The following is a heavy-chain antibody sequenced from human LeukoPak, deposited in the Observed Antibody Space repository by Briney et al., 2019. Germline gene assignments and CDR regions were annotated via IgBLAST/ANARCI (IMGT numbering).Heavy chain of an antibody. CDR1: GGSFSGFY. CDR3: ARLSGYDSSGYYYGDY. J-gene: IGHJ4*02. V-gene: IGHV4-34*01. Sequence: SETLSLTCAVYGGSFSGFYWSWIRQPPGKGLEWIGEINHSGSTNYYPSLKSRVTISVDTSKNRFSLKLSSVTAADTAVYYCARLSGYDSSGYYYGDYWGQGTLVTVSS. D-gene: IGHD3-22*01. CDR2: INHSGST.